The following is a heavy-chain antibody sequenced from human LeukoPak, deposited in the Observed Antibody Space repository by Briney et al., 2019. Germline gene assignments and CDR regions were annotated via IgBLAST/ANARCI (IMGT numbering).Heavy chain of an antibody. V-gene: IGHV4-59*08. Sequence: SETLSLTCTVSGGSISSYYWSWIRQPAGKGLEWIGSIYYSGSTYYNPSLKSRVTISVDTSKNQFSLKLSSVTAADTAVYYCARQNYGGNLSFDYWGQGTLVTVSS. J-gene: IGHJ4*02. CDR3: ARQNYGGNLSFDY. CDR2: IYYSGST. D-gene: IGHD4-23*01. CDR1: GGSISSYY.